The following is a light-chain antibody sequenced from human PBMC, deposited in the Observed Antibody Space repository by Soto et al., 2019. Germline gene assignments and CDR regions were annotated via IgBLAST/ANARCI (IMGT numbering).Light chain of an antibody. J-gene: IGKJ4*01. CDR2: GAS. V-gene: IGKV3-20*01. Sequence: EIVLTQSPGTLSLSPGERATLSCRASQSVSSSYLAWYQQKPGQAPRQLIYGASSRATGIPDRFSGSGSETDFTLTITRLEPEDLAVYYCQHYRTSFGGGTRVEIK. CDR1: QSVSSSY. CDR3: QHYRTS.